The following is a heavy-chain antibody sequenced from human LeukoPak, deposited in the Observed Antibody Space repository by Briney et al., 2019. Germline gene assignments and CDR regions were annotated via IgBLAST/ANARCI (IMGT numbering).Heavy chain of an antibody. J-gene: IGHJ4*02. CDR3: ARLKGDSGYDANIDY. CDR2: ISAYNGNT. D-gene: IGHD5-12*01. CDR1: GYTFTSYG. V-gene: IGHV1-18*01. Sequence: ASVKVSCKASGYTFTSYGISWVRQAPGQGLEWMGWISAYNGNTNYAQKLQGRVTMTTDTSTSTAYMELRSLRSDDTAVYYCARLKGDSGYDANIDYWGQGTLVTVSS.